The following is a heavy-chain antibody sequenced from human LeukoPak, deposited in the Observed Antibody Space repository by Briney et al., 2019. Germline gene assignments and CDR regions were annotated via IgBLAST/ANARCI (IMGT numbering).Heavy chain of an antibody. J-gene: IGHJ6*03. V-gene: IGHV3-7*01. CDR2: IKQDGGEK. CDR3: ARIGGADGSGSYYNEGPLDYYYYMDV. D-gene: IGHD3-10*01. Sequence: GGSLRLSCVASGFSFSTYWMSWVRQAPGKGLEWVANIKQDGGEKYYVDSVKGRFTISRDNAKNSLYLQMNSLRAEDTAVYYCARIGGADGSGSYYNEGPLDYYYYMDVWGKGTTVTVSS. CDR1: GFSFSTYW.